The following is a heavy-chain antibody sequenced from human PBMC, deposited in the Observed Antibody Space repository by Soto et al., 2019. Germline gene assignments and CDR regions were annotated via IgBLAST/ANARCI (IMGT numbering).Heavy chain of an antibody. D-gene: IGHD1-26*01. CDR2: VDWDDDT. J-gene: IGHJ6*02. Sequence: SGPTLVNPTQTLTLTCTFSGFSLSTSGMCVSWIRQPPRKALESVALVDWDDDTYYSTSLKSMLAISKDTYRNHVVLTMTNMDPVDTATYYCARIRGPAPFARKIRYYYGMDVWGQGTTVTVSS. V-gene: IGHV2-70*01. CDR3: ARIRGPAPFARKIRYYYGMDV. CDR1: GFSLSTSGMC.